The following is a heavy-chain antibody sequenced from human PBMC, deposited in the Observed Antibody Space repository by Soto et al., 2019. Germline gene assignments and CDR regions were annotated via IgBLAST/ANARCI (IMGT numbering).Heavy chain of an antibody. J-gene: IGHJ6*02. V-gene: IGHV1-2*02. CDR3: ARDRPRLLWFGEFRRSGGMDV. CDR1: GYTFTGYY. CDR2: INPNSGGT. D-gene: IGHD3-10*01. Sequence: VASVKVSCKASGYTFTGYYMHWVRQAPGQGLEWMGWINPNSGGTNYAQKFQGRVTMTRDTSISTAYMELSRLRSDDTAVYYCARDRPRLLWFGEFRRSGGMDVWGQGTTVTVSS.